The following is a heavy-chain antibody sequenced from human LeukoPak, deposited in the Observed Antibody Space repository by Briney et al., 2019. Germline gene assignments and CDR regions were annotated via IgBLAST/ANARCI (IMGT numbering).Heavy chain of an antibody. CDR2: ISYSGST. D-gene: IGHD3-10*01. CDR3: AKEGAESFPDAFDI. Sequence: SEPLSLPCTVSGGSISPYYWSWLRQPPGKGLEWIGYISYSGSTKNNPSLKSRVTISVDTSKNQFSLKLTSVTAADTAVYYCAKEGAESFPDAFDIWGPGTLITVSS. J-gene: IGHJ3*02. CDR1: GGSISPYY. V-gene: IGHV4-59*01.